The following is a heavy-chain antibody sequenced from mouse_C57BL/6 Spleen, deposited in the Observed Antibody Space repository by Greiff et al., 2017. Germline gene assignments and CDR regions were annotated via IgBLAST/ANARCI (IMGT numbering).Heavy chain of an antibody. Sequence: EVKLMESGGDLVKPGGSLKLSCAASGFTFSSYGMSWVRQTPDKRLEWVATISSGGSYTYYPDSVKGRFTIARDNAKNTLYLQMSSLKSEDTAMYYCASEAPWRVWYFDVWGTGTTVTVAS. J-gene: IGHJ1*03. CDR3: ASEAPWRVWYFDV. CDR1: GFTFSSYG. V-gene: IGHV5-6*01. CDR2: ISSGGSYT.